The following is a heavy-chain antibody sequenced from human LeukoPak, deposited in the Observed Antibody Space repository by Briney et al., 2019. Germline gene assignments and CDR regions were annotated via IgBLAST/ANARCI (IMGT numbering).Heavy chain of an antibody. CDR1: GFTFSAYW. CDR3: ARDLGYYIYLWSFDY. V-gene: IGHV3-74*01. Sequence: GGSLRLSCAASGFTFSAYWMHWVRQAPGKGLVWVSRNNTDGSSPTYAASVKGRFTISRDNAKNSLYLQMNSLRAEDTAVYYCARDLGYYIYLWSFDYWGQGTLVTVSS. J-gene: IGHJ4*02. CDR2: NNTDGSSP. D-gene: IGHD2-8*02.